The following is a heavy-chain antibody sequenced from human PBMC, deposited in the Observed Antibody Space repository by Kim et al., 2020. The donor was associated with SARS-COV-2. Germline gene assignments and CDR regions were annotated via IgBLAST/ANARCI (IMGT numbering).Heavy chain of an antibody. CDR1: GFTFSSYA. D-gene: IGHD3-10*01. J-gene: IGHJ4*02. V-gene: IGHV3-30*04. Sequence: GGSLRLSCAASGFTFSSYAMHWVRQAPGKGLEWVAVISYDGSNKYYADSVKGRFTISRDNSKNTLYLQMNSLRAEDTAVYYCARDGDYYYGSGHYYFDYWGQGTLVTVSS. CDR3: ARDGDYYYGSGHYYFDY. CDR2: ISYDGSNK.